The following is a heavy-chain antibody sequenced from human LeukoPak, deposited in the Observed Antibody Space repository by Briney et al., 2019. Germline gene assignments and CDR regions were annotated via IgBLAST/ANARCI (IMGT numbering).Heavy chain of an antibody. D-gene: IGHD4-17*01. CDR3: AKGRTGYVDYDF. CDR2: ISGSGDTT. V-gene: IGHV3-23*01. Sequence: PWGSLSLYCAASGFTFSSYAMSWVRQAPGQGLEWVSTISGSGDTTYYADSVKGRFTISRDNSKITLYLQMNSLRAEDTAVYYCAKGRTGYVDYDFWGQGTLVTVSS. CDR1: GFTFSSYA. J-gene: IGHJ4*02.